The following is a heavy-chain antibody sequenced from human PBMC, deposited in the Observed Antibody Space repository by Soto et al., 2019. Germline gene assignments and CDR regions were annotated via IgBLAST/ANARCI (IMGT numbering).Heavy chain of an antibody. D-gene: IGHD3-10*01. Sequence: VKVSCKVSGYTLTELSMHWVRQAPGKGLEWMGGFDPEDGETIYAQKSQGRVTMTEDTSTDTAYVELSSLRSEDTAVYYCATVSFQTMVRGVTDYYYYYMDVWGKGTTVTVSS. J-gene: IGHJ6*03. CDR2: FDPEDGET. V-gene: IGHV1-24*01. CDR3: ATVSFQTMVRGVTDYYYYYMDV. CDR1: GYTLTELS.